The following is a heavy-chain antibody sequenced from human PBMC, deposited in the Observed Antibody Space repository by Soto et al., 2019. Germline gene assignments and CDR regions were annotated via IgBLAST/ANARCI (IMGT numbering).Heavy chain of an antibody. CDR2: LYQGLSI. CDR1: SGSFSGYY. J-gene: IGHJ4*02. V-gene: IGHV4-34*01. CDR3: ARHGGYYFDY. D-gene: IGHD3-16*01. Sequence: QVQLQQWGAGLLKPSETLSLTCAVYSGSFSGYYWSWIRQPPGKGLEWIGELYQGLSIIYNPSLESRVTISGDSSKNQFSLKLRSVTAADTAVYYCARHGGYYFDYWGQGTRVTVSS.